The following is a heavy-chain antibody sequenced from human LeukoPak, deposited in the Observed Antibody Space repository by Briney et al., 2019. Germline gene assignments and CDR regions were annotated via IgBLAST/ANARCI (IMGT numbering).Heavy chain of an antibody. D-gene: IGHD6-19*01. J-gene: IGHJ4*02. Sequence: GGSLRLSCAPSGFTLSSYSMNWVRQAPGKGLEWVSSISSSSSYIYYADSVKGRFTISTDKAKSSLYLQMNSLRAEDTAVYYCARDYSSGWYGRDFDYWGQGTLVTVSS. CDR1: GFTLSSYS. CDR3: ARDYSSGWYGRDFDY. CDR2: ISSSSSYI. V-gene: IGHV3-21*01.